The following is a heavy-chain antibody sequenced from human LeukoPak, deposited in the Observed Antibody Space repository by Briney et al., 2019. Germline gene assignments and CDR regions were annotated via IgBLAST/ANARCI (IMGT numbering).Heavy chain of an antibody. Sequence: ASVKVSCKASGYTFTSYYMHWVRQAPGQGLEWMGLINPTGGSTGYAQKFQGRVTMTRDMSTSTDYMELSSLRSEDTAVYYCARAAAAGNNWFDPWGQGTLVTVSS. D-gene: IGHD6-13*01. J-gene: IGHJ5*02. CDR3: ARAAAAGNNWFDP. V-gene: IGHV1-46*01. CDR2: INPTGGST. CDR1: GYTFTSYY.